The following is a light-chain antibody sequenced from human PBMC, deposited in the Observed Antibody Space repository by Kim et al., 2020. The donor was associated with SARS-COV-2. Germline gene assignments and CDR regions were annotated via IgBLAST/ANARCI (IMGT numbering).Light chain of an antibody. V-gene: IGLV2-23*02. Sequence: SITISSTGTSSDVRGYNLVSWYQHHPGKAPKLMISEVTKRPSGVSNRFSGSKSGNTASLTISGLQAEDEADYYCCSYAGSSTFDVFGTGTKVTVL. CDR3: CSYAGSSTFDV. J-gene: IGLJ1*01. CDR2: EVT. CDR1: SSDVRGYNL.